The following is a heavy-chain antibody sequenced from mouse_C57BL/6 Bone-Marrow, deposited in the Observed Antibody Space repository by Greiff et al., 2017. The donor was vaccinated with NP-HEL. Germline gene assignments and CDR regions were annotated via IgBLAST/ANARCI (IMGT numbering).Heavy chain of an antibody. CDR1: GYTFTGYW. V-gene: IGHV1-9*01. D-gene: IGHD1-1*01. J-gene: IGHJ3*01. Sequence: VNVVESGAELMKPGASVKLSSKATGYTFTGYWIEWVKQRPGHGLEWIGAILPGSGSTNYNEKFKGKATFTADTSSNTAYMQLSSLTTEDTAIYYCARREVYYYGSSVTGTAWFAYWGQGTLVTVSA. CDR2: ILPGSGST. CDR3: ARREVYYYGSSVTGTAWFAY.